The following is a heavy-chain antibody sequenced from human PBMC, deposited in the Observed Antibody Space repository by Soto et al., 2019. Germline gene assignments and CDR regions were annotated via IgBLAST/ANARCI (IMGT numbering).Heavy chain of an antibody. CDR1: GFTFSSYS. V-gene: IGHV3-48*01. D-gene: IGHD3-10*01. CDR2: ISSSSSTI. Sequence: GGSLRLSCAASGFTFSSYSMNWVRQAPGKGLEWVSYISSSSSTIYYADSVKGRFTISRDNAKNSLYLQMNSLRAEDTAVYYCARACRHGSGSSPTDYWGQGTLVTVSS. CDR3: ARACRHGSGSSPTDY. J-gene: IGHJ4*02.